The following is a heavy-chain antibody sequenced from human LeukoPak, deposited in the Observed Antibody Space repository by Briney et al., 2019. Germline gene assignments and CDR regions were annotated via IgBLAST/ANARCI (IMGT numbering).Heavy chain of an antibody. CDR3: ARGRYGVGASDAFDI. CDR2: IYYTGST. D-gene: IGHD1-26*01. Sequence: SETLSLTCTVSGGSISSSSYYWGWIRQPPGKGLEWIGSIYYTGSTYYNPSLKSRVTISVDTSKNQFSLKLSSVTAADTAVYYCARGRYGVGASDAFDIWGQGTMVTVSS. CDR1: GGSISSSSYY. J-gene: IGHJ3*02. V-gene: IGHV4-39*07.